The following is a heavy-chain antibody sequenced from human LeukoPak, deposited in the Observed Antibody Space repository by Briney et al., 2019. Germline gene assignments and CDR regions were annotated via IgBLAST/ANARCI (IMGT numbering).Heavy chain of an antibody. D-gene: IGHD3-3*01. Sequence: GGSLRLSCAASGFTFSDYYMSWIRQAPGKGLEWVSYISRSGSTIYEDSVKGRFTISRDNAKNSLYLQMNSLRAEDTAVYYCARGGFLEWLTVDYWGQGTLVTVSS. CDR1: GFTFSDYY. J-gene: IGHJ4*02. CDR3: ARGGFLEWLTVDY. V-gene: IGHV3-11*04. CDR2: ISRSGSTI.